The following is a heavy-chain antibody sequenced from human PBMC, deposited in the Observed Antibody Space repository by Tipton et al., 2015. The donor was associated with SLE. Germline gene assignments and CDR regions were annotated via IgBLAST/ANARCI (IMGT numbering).Heavy chain of an antibody. Sequence: LRLSCAASGGSISSYYWSWIRQPPGKGLEWIGYIYYSGSTNYNPSLKSRVTISVDTSKNQFSLKLSSVTAADTAVYYCARHYGAAGAFDIWGQGTMVTVSS. CDR2: IYYSGST. J-gene: IGHJ3*02. D-gene: IGHD6-25*01. CDR3: ARHYGAAGAFDI. CDR1: GGSISSYY. V-gene: IGHV4-59*08.